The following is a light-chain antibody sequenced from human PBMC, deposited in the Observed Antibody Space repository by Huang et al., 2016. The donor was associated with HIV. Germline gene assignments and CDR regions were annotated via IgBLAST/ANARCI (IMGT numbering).Light chain of an antibody. Sequence: EIVMTQSPATLSVSPGERATLSCRASQSVSSNLAWYQQKPGQAPRLLFYGASTRATGIPARFSGIGSGTEFTLTISSLQSEDFAVYYCQHYNNWPPWTFGQGTKVEIK. J-gene: IGKJ1*01. V-gene: IGKV3-15*01. CDR3: QHYNNWPPWT. CDR1: QSVSSN. CDR2: GAS.